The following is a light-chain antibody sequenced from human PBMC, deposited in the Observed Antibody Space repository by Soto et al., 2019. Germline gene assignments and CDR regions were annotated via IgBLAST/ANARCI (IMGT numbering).Light chain of an antibody. CDR2: AAS. CDR1: QSVSSNY. J-gene: IGKJ1*01. Sequence: EIVLTQSPGTLSLSPGQRATLSCRASQSVSSNYLAWYQQKPGQAPRLLIYAASTRATGIPDRFSGRGFGTDFTLTISRLEPEDFAVYYCQQYGTSPRTFGEGTKVEI. CDR3: QQYGTSPRT. V-gene: IGKV3-20*01.